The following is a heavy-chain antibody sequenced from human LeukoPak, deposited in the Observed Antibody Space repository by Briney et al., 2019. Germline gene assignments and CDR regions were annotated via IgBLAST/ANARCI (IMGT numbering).Heavy chain of an antibody. J-gene: IGHJ1*01. CDR2: ISSSSSYI. D-gene: IGHD3-22*01. CDR1: GFTFSSYS. CDR3: ARENYGSSGPEYFQH. V-gene: IGHV3-21*01. Sequence: GGSLRLSCAASGFTFSSYSMNWVRQAPGKGLEWVSSISSSSSYIYYADSVKGRFTISRDNAKNSLYLQMNSLRAEDTAVYYCARENYGSSGPEYFQHWGQGTLVTVSS.